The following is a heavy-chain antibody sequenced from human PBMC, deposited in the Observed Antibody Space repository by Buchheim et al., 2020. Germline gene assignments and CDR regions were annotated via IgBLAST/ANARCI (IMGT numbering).Heavy chain of an antibody. J-gene: IGHJ6*02. Sequence: QVQLVESGGGVVQPGRSLTLSCAASGFTFSSYAMHWVRQAPGKGLEWVAVISYDGSNKYYADSVKGRFTISRDNSKNTLYLQMNSLRAEDTAVYYCARDFGTVTTDYYYGMDVWGQGTT. V-gene: IGHV3-30-3*01. CDR2: ISYDGSNK. CDR1: GFTFSSYA. D-gene: IGHD4-17*01. CDR3: ARDFGTVTTDYYYGMDV.